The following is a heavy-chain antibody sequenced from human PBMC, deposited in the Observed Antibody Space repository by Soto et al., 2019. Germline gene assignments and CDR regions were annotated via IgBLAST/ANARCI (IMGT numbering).Heavy chain of an antibody. CDR1: GFTFSRYD. D-gene: IGHD6-6*01. V-gene: IGHV3-13*04. CDR3: ARGALGFDP. CDR2: IGTSGDT. Sequence: EVQVVESGGGLVQPGGSLRLSCAASGFTFSRYDRHWVRQATGRGLEWVSGIGTSGDTYYAGSVKGRFTISRENAKNSVYLQMNSLRAGDTAVYYCARGALGFDPWGQGTLVDVSS. J-gene: IGHJ5*02.